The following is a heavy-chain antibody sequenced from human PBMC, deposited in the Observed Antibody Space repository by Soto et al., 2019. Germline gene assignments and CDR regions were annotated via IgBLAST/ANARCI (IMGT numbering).Heavy chain of an antibody. V-gene: IGHV4-30-4*01. D-gene: IGHD4-17*01. CDR1: GGSISSGDYY. Sequence: QVQLQESGPGLVKPSQTLSLTCTVSGGSISSGDYYWSWIRQPPGKGLEWIGYIYYSGSTYYNPSLKSRVTISVDTSKNQFSLKLSSVTAADTAVYYCVRGKDPNDYGDYAYDYWGQGTLVTVSS. CDR2: IYYSGST. J-gene: IGHJ4*02. CDR3: VRGKDPNDYGDYAYDY.